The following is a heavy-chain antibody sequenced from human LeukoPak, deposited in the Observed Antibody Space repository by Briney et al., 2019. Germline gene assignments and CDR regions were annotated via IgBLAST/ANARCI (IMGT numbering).Heavy chain of an antibody. V-gene: IGHV3-30*18. D-gene: IGHD1-1*01. CDR1: GFTFSSYG. Sequence: GGSLRLSCAASGFTFSSYGMHWVRQAPGKGLEWVAVISYDGSNKYYADSVKGRFTISRDNSKNTLYLQMNSLRAEDTAVYYCAKSTEMATTYDAFDIWGQGTMVTVSS. CDR3: AKSTEMATTYDAFDI. J-gene: IGHJ3*02. CDR2: ISYDGSNK.